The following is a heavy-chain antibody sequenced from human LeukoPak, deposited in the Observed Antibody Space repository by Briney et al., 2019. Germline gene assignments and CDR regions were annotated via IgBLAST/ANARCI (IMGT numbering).Heavy chain of an antibody. Sequence: SQTLSLTCTVSGGSISSGSYYWSWIRQPAGKGLEWIGRIYTSGSTNYNPSLKSRVTISVDTSKNQFSLKLSSVTAADTAVYYCARGGYGDYKLHYYHYGMDVWGQGTTVTVSS. CDR3: ARGGYGDYKLHYYHYGMDV. CDR2: IYTSGST. J-gene: IGHJ6*02. CDR1: GGSISSGSYY. V-gene: IGHV4-61*02. D-gene: IGHD4-17*01.